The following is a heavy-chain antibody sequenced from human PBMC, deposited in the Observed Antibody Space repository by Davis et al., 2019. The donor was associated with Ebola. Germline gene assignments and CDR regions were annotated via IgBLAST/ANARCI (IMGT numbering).Heavy chain of an antibody. CDR3: ARARAYSGRYLRYYFDY. Sequence: AASVKVSCKSSGYSFTSYGISWVRQAPGQGLEWMAWISAYNGHTNYAQKFQGRLTLTTDTSTSTVYMELRSLTSDDTAVYYCARARAYSGRYLRYYFDYWGQGTLVTVSS. CDR1: GYSFTSYG. J-gene: IGHJ4*02. D-gene: IGHD1-26*01. CDR2: ISAYNGHT. V-gene: IGHV1-18*01.